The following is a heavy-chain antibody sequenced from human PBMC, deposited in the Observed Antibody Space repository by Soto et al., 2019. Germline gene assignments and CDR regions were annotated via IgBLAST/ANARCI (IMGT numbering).Heavy chain of an antibody. CDR1: GFTFSYHY. D-gene: IGHD2-2*01. V-gene: IGHV3-74*01. CDR3: ARVENCSPTSCFSVFDY. CDR2: ISSDGSST. Sequence: EVQLVESGGGLVQPGGSLRLSCAASGFTFSYHYMHWVRQAPGKGLEWVSRISSDGSSTTYADSVKGRFVISRDNTKSTGYLQMNDLRVEDTAVYFCARVENCSPTSCFSVFDYWGQGSLVTASS. J-gene: IGHJ4*02.